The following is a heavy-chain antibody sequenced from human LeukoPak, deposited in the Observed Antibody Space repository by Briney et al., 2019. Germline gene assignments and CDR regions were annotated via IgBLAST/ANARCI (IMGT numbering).Heavy chain of an antibody. J-gene: IGHJ4*02. CDR3: ARCRYYYDSSGYQEGGYFDY. CDR2: IYISGVT. Sequence: SETLSLTCDVSGGSISSYYWSWIRQPAGKGLEWLGRIYISGVTNYNPSLKSRVTMSIDTSKNQFSLKLSSVTAADTAVYYCARCRYYYDSSGYQEGGYFDYWGQGTLVTVSS. CDR1: GGSISSYY. D-gene: IGHD3-22*01. V-gene: IGHV4-4*07.